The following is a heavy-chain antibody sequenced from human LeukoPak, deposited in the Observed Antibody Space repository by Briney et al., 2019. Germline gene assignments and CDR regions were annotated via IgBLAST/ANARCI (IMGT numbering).Heavy chain of an antibody. CDR3: AKGHSSSGYYYDY. V-gene: IGHV3-30*18. CDR1: GFTFTNYG. CDR2: ISYDGSNK. Sequence: GGSLRLSCAASGFTFTNYGMHWVRQAPGKGLEWVAVISYDGSNKYYADSVKGRFTISRDNSKNTLYLQMNSLRAEDTAVYYCAKGHSSSGYYYDYWGQGTLVTVSS. D-gene: IGHD3-22*01. J-gene: IGHJ4*02.